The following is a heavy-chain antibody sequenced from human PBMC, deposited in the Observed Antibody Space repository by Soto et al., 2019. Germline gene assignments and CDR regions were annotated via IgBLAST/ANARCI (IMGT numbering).Heavy chain of an antibody. Sequence: QVQLVQSGAEVKKPGASVKVSCKASGYTFTGYALHWVRQAPGQRREWMGWINADNGNTEFSQKFQGRVTITRDTSASTAYMELSSLISEDTAVYYCASGGTYSPVDYWGQGTLVTVSS. D-gene: IGHD1-26*01. V-gene: IGHV1-3*01. CDR1: GYTFTGYA. J-gene: IGHJ4*02. CDR2: INADNGNT. CDR3: ASGGTYSPVDY.